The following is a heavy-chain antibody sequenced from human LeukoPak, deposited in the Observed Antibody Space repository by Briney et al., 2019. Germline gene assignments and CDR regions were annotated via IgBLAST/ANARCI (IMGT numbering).Heavy chain of an antibody. CDR1: GFTFSSYG. D-gene: IGHD3-22*01. V-gene: IGHV3-33*01. CDR2: IWYDGSNK. CDR3: ARVYRIVPYYYDSSGFLDY. Sequence: GGSLRLSCAASGFTFSSYGMHWVRQAPGKGLEWVAVIWYDGSNKYYADSVKGRFTISRDNSKNTLYLQMNSLRAEDTAVYYCARVYRIVPYYYDSSGFLDYWGQGTLVTVSS. J-gene: IGHJ4*02.